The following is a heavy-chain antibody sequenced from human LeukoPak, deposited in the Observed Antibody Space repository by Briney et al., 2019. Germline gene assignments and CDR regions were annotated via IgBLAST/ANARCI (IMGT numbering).Heavy chain of an antibody. CDR1: GFTFSSYG. J-gene: IGHJ6*03. V-gene: IGHV3-23*01. Sequence: PGGSLRLSCAASGFTFSSYGMHWVRQAPGKGLEWVSAISGSGGSTYYADSVKGRFTISRDNSKNTLYLQMNSLRAEDTAVYYCAKDLGVTGYYYYYMDVWGKGTTVTVSS. CDR2: ISGSGGST. D-gene: IGHD4-11*01. CDR3: AKDLGVTGYYYYYMDV.